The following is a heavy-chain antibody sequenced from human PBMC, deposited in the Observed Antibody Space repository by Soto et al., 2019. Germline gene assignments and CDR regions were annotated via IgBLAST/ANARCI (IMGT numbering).Heavy chain of an antibody. J-gene: IGHJ3*02. Sequence: PSQTLSLTCAISGDSVSSNSAAWNWIRQSPSRGLEWLGRTYYRSKWYNDYAVSVKSRITINPDTSKNQFSLQLNSVTPEDTAVYYCARGLTNPAGRELLSPHDAFDIWGQGTMVTVSS. CDR2: TYYRSKWYN. V-gene: IGHV6-1*01. CDR1: GDSVSSNSAA. D-gene: IGHD3-10*01. CDR3: ARGLTNPAGRELLSPHDAFDI.